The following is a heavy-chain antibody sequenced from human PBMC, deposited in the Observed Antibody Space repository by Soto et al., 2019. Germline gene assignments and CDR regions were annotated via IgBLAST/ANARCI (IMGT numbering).Heavy chain of an antibody. J-gene: IGHJ1*01. CDR3: ARGRRAVAGRYAEYFQH. V-gene: IGHV3-48*01. CDR2: ICPRGITT. CDR1: GFIFSHRG. D-gene: IGHD6-19*01. Sequence: GGSLRLSCAASGFIFSHRGMIWARQAPGKGLEWVAYICPRGITTYYADSVKGRFTLSRDNSKNTLYLQMNSLRAEDTAVYYCARGRRAVAGRYAEYFQHWGQGTLVTVSS.